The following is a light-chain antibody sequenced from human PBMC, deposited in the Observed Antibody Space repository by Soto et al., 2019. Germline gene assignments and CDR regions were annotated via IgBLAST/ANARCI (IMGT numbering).Light chain of an antibody. V-gene: IGLV4-69*02. J-gene: IGLJ3*02. Sequence: QSVLTQSPSASASLGASVMLTCTLSSGHSRYAIAWHQQHPDKGPRFLMKVNSDGSLNKGDGIPDRFSGSSSGTERYLTISSLRPEDEAGYYCQTWGTGIWVFGGGTKVTVL. CDR1: SGHSRYA. CDR3: QTWGTGIWV. CDR2: VNSDGSL.